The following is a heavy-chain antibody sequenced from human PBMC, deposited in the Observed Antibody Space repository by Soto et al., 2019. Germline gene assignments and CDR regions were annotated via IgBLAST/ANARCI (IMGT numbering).Heavy chain of an antibody. V-gene: IGHV3-48*02. Sequence: GGSLRLSCAASGFTFSSYAMNWVRQAPGKGLEWISYITNGGTTIYYADSVKGRLTISRDNAKNSLYLHMNSLRDDDTAVYYCATPVVRFLEWTTDYWGQGTLVTVSS. CDR1: GFTFSSYA. D-gene: IGHD3-3*01. J-gene: IGHJ4*02. CDR3: ATPVVRFLEWTTDY. CDR2: ITNGGTTI.